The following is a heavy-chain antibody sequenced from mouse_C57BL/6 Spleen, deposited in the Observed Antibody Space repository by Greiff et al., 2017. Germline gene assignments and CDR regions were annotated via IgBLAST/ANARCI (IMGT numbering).Heavy chain of an antibody. V-gene: IGHV1-64*01. J-gene: IGHJ4*01. Sequence: QVQLQQPGAELVKPGASVKLSCKASGYTFTSYWMHWVKQRPGQGLEWIGMIHPNSGSTNYNEKFKSKATLTVDKSSSTAYMQLSSLTSEDSAVYDCASYYDYDGTPYAMDYWGQGTSVTVSS. D-gene: IGHD2-4*01. CDR1: GYTFTSYW. CDR2: IHPNSGST. CDR3: ASYYDYDGTPYAMDY.